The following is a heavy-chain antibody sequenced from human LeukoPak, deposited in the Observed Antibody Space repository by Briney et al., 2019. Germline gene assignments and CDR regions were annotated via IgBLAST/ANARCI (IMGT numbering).Heavy chain of an antibody. Sequence: GGTLRLSCAASGSIFSNFGMHWVRQAPGKGLEWVAFIRYDGTTKYYAGSVKGRFTISRDNPKNTLSLQMSSLRAEDTGIYFCAKDQGTTFGYFNYWGQGILVTVSS. CDR2: IRYDGTTK. J-gene: IGHJ4*02. CDR3: AKDQGTTFGYFNY. V-gene: IGHV3-30*02. D-gene: IGHD1-14*01. CDR1: GSIFSNFG.